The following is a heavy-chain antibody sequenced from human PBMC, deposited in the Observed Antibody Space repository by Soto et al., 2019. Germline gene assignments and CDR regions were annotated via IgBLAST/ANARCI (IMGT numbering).Heavy chain of an antibody. CDR3: VRGGFAYGYLDY. CDR2: ISTYNVDT. D-gene: IGHD5-18*01. CDR1: GYTFSSYG. Sequence: GASVKVSCKTSGYTFSSYGIVWVRQAPGQGLEWMGWISTYNVDTKYAEKFQGRLTMSSDTSTTTAFMELRRLRSDDTAVYYCVRGGFAYGYLDYWGQGTLVTVSS. J-gene: IGHJ4*02. V-gene: IGHV1-18*01.